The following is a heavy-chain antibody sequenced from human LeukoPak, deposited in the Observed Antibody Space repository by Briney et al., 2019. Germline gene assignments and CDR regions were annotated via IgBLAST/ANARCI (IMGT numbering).Heavy chain of an antibody. CDR2: INHSGST. Sequence: SETLSLTCAVYCGSFCGYYWSWIRPPPGKGLEWIGEINHSGSTNYNPSLKSRVTISVDTSKNQFSLKLSSVTAADTAVYYCARLSSMGATTLWYYYYYMDVWGKGTTVTISS. J-gene: IGHJ6*03. V-gene: IGHV4-34*01. CDR3: ARLSSMGATTLWYYYYYMDV. CDR1: CGSFCGYY. D-gene: IGHD1-26*01.